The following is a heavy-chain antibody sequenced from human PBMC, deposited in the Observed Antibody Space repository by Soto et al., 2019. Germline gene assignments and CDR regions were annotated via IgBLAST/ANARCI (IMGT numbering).Heavy chain of an antibody. D-gene: IGHD2-15*01. CDR2: MNPNSGNT. CDR3: ARIYCGAGSCYSGGYHFYDMDL. CDR1: GYTFTGYD. Sequence: ASVKVSCKAAGYTFTGYDINWVRQAPGQGLEWMGWMNPNSGNTGYAQKFQGRVTMTRNTSISTAYLQWTSLKASDTAMYYCARIYCGAGSCYSGGYHFYDMDLWGQGTTVTVSS. J-gene: IGHJ6*02. V-gene: IGHV1-8*01.